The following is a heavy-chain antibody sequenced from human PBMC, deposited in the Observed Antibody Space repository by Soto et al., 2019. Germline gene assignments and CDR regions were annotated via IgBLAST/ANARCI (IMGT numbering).Heavy chain of an antibody. CDR3: ARQYYDILTGYYNSYYYYGMDV. CDR1: GGTFSSYA. D-gene: IGHD3-9*01. J-gene: IGHJ6*02. Sequence: SVKVSCKASGGTFSSYAISWVRQAPGQGLEWMGGIIPIFGTANYAQKFQGRVTITADESTSTAYMELSSLRSEDTAVYYCARQYYDILTGYYNSYYYYGMDVWGQGTTVTVSS. CDR2: IIPIFGTA. V-gene: IGHV1-69*13.